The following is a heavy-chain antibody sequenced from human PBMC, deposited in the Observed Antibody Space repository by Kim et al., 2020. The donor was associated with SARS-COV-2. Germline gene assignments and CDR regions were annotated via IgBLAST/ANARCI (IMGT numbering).Heavy chain of an antibody. D-gene: IGHD6-13*01. Sequence: GGSLRLSCAASGFTFDSYAMSWVRQAPGKGLEWVSAISGSGGSTYYADSVKGRFIISRYNSKNTLYLQMNSLRAEDTAVYYCAKAPRIAAALQHPWGQGTLVTVSS. V-gene: IGHV3-23*01. J-gene: IGHJ5*02. CDR1: GFTFDSYA. CDR2: ISGSGGST. CDR3: AKAPRIAAALQHP.